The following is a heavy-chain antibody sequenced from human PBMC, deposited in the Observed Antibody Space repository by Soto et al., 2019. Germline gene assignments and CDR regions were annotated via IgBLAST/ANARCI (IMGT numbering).Heavy chain of an antibody. J-gene: IGHJ6*02. CDR2: IYYSGST. CDR3: ARLVGATPPYNYYYYGMDV. D-gene: IGHD1-26*01. V-gene: IGHV4-39*01. Sequence: PSETLSLTCTFSCGSIISSSYYWGWIRQPPGKGLEWIGSIYYSGSTYYNPSLKSRVTISVDTSKNQFSLKLSSVTAADTAVYYCARLVGATPPYNYYYYGMDVWGQGTTVTVSS. CDR1: CGSIISSSYY.